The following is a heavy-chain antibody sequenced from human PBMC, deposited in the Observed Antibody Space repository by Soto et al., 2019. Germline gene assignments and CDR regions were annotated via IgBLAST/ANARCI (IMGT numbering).Heavy chain of an antibody. Sequence: PGESLKISCKGSGYSFTSYWIGWVRQMPGKGLEWMGIIYPGDSDTRYSPSFQGQVTISADKSISTAYLQWSSLKASDTAMYYCARRGVAAAGPYNWFDPWGQGTLGTVSS. CDR2: IYPGDSDT. CDR1: GYSFTSYW. D-gene: IGHD6-13*01. V-gene: IGHV5-51*01. CDR3: ARRGVAAAGPYNWFDP. J-gene: IGHJ5*02.